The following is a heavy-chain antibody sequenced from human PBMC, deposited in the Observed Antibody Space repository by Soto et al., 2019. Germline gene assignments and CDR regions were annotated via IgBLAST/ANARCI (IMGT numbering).Heavy chain of an antibody. J-gene: IGHJ4*02. CDR1: GFSFSADGVG. CDR2: IYWDDDT. Sequence: QITLKESGPTLVKPTQTLTLTCIFSGFSFSADGVGVGWIRQPPGKALEWLALIYWDDDTRYRPSLKSRLTITKDSSKNQVVLTMTNMDPVDTATYYCAHAFGGTSWPNDAVDYWGQGTLVTVSS. V-gene: IGHV2-5*02. D-gene: IGHD3-16*01. CDR3: AHAFGGTSWPNDAVDY.